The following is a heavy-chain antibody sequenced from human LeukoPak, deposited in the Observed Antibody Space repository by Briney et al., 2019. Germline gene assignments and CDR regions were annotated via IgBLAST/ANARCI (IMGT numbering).Heavy chain of an antibody. D-gene: IGHD6-6*01. CDR3: ARGLDSSSSGYYYYMDV. CDR2: IYSGGST. CDR1: GFTFGDYA. J-gene: IGHJ6*03. V-gene: IGHV3-53*01. Sequence: GGSLRLSCTASGFTFGDYAMSWVRQAPGNGLEWVSVIYSGGSTYYADSVKGRFTISRDNSKNTLYLQMNSLRAEDTAVYYCARGLDSSSSGYYYYMDVWGKGSTVTVYS.